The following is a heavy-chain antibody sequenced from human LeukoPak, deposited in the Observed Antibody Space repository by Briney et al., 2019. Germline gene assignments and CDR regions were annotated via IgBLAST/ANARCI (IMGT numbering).Heavy chain of an antibody. Sequence: ASVTVSCKASGYTFTSYGISWVRQAPGQGLEWMGWISAYNGNTNYAQKLQGRVTMTTDTSTSTAYMELRSLRSDDTAVYYCARDNYYDSSGYYRPVNYFDYWGQGTLVTVSS. J-gene: IGHJ4*02. V-gene: IGHV1-18*01. CDR2: ISAYNGNT. D-gene: IGHD3-22*01. CDR3: ARDNYYDSSGYYRPVNYFDY. CDR1: GYTFTSYG.